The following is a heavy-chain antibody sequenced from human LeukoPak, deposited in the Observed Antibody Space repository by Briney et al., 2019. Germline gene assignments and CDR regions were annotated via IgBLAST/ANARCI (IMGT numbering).Heavy chain of an antibody. D-gene: IGHD6-19*01. CDR1: GFTFDDYA. J-gene: IGHJ6*02. Sequence: GGSLRLSCAASGFTFDDYAMHWVRQAPGKGLEWVSGISWNSGSIGYADSVKGRFTISRDNAKNSLYLQMNSLRAEDTALYYCAKGMYSSGWYDYYYHGMDVWGQGTTVTVSS. V-gene: IGHV3-9*01. CDR2: ISWNSGSI. CDR3: AKGMYSSGWYDYYYHGMDV.